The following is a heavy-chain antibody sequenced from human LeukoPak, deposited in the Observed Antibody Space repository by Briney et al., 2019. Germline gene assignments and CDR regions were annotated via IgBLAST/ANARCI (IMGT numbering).Heavy chain of an antibody. CDR2: INHSGST. D-gene: IGHD6-13*01. J-gene: IGHJ4*02. CDR1: GGSFSGYY. Sequence: PSETLSLTCAVYGGSFSGYYWSWIRQPPGKGLEWIGEINHSGSTNYNPSLKSRVTISVDTSKNQFSLKLSSVTAADTAVYYCARVPYSSSWYSFDYWGQGTLVTVSS. CDR3: ARVPYSSSWYSFDY. V-gene: IGHV4-34*01.